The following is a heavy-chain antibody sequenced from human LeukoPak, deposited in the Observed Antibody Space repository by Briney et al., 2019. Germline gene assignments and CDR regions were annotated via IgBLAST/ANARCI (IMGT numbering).Heavy chain of an antibody. D-gene: IGHD2-2*01. Sequence: GGSLRLSCAASGFTFDDYAMHWVRQAPGRGLVWVSRINPDGSDIIYADSVEGRFTISRDNAKNTLYLQMNSLRAEDTAVYYCAYQLLPKWGQGTLVTVSS. V-gene: IGHV3-74*01. J-gene: IGHJ4*02. CDR3: AYQLLPK. CDR1: GFTFDDYA. CDR2: INPDGSDI.